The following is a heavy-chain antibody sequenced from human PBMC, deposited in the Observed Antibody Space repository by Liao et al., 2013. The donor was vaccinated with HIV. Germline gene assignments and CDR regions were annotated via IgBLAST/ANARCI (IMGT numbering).Heavy chain of an antibody. J-gene: IGHJ5*02. V-gene: IGHV4-59*08. CDR1: GGSISSYY. CDR2: IYYSGST. D-gene: IGHD2-15*01. CDR3: ARSMLLRPNWFDP. Sequence: QLQLQESGPGLVKPSGTLSLTCTVSGGSISSYYWSWIRQPPGKGLEWIGYIYYSGSTYYNPSLKSRVTISVDTSKNQFSLKLSSVTAADTAVYYCARSMLLRPNWFDPWGQGTLVTVSS.